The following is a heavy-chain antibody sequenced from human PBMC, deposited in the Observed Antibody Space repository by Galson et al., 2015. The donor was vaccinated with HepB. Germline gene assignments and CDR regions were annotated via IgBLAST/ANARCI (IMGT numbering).Heavy chain of an antibody. D-gene: IGHD2-8*01. CDR1: GYTFTSNY. Sequence: SVKVSCKASGYTFTSNYMHWVRQAPGQGLEWMGIINPSGGSTSYAQKFQGRVTMTRDTSTSTVYMELSSLRSEDTAVYYCARDPESNRVDGSMDVWGQGTTVTVSS. CDR2: INPSGGST. V-gene: IGHV1-46*01. CDR3: ARDPESNRVDGSMDV. J-gene: IGHJ6*02.